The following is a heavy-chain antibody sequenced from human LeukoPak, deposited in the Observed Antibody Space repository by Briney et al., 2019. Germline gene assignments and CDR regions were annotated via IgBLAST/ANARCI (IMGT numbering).Heavy chain of an antibody. CDR3: ARFEGSQTLDY. J-gene: IGHJ4*02. CDR2: TWYDGSNK. Sequence: GGSLRLPCAASGFSFSSYGMHWVRQAPSKGLEWVAVTWYDGSNKYYADSVKGRFTISRDNSKKTMYLQMNSLRAEDTAVYYCARFEGSQTLDYWGQGTLVTISS. CDR1: GFSFSSYG. V-gene: IGHV3-33*01. D-gene: IGHD3-10*01.